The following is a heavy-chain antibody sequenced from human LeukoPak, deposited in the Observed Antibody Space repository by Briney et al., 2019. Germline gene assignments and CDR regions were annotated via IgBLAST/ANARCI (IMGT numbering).Heavy chain of an antibody. D-gene: IGHD6-25*01. CDR2: IYYSGST. CDR3: ARRLNAFDI. J-gene: IGHJ3*02. CDR1: GGSISSYY. V-gene: IGHV4-59*12. Sequence: SETLSLTCTVSGGSISSYYWNWIRQTPGKGLELIGYIYYSGSTDYNPSLKSRVTMSVDTSKNQFSLKLSSVTAADTAVYYCARRLNAFDIWGQGTLVTVSS.